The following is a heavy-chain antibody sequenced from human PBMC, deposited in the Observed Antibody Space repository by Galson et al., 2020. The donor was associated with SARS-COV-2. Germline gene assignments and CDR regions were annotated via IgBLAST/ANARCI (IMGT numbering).Heavy chain of an antibody. Sequence: ASETLSLTCAVSGGSISSSNWWSWVRQPPGQGLEWIGEIYHSGSTNYNPSLKSRVTISVDKSKNQFSLKLSSVTAADTAVYYCARENTGYSGYDYYYFCMDVWGQGTTVTVSS. CDR2: IYHSGST. D-gene: IGHD5-12*01. CDR3: ARENTGYSGYDYYYFCMDV. CDR1: GGSISSSNW. V-gene: IGHV4-4*02. J-gene: IGHJ6*02.